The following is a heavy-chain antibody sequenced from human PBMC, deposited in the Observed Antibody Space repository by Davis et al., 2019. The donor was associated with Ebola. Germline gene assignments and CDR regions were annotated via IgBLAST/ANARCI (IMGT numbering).Heavy chain of an antibody. CDR1: GYTFTSYG. CDR2: IIPIFGTA. D-gene: IGHD6-6*01. J-gene: IGHJ4*02. V-gene: IGHV1-69*06. CDR3: AREGKQLVGNSYFDY. Sequence: SVKVSCKASGYTFTSYGISWVRQAPGQGLEWMGGIIPIFGTANYAQKFQGRVTITADKSTSTAYMELSSLRSEDTAVYYCAREGKQLVGNSYFDYWGQGTLVTVSS.